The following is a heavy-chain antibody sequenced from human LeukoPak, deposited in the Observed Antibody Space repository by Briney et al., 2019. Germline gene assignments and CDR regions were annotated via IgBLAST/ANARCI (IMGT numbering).Heavy chain of an antibody. CDR2: IYYSGST. CDR3: ARDLDYDYVWGSYRYIDY. V-gene: IGHV4-39*07. D-gene: IGHD3-16*02. Sequence: SSETLSLTCTVSGGSISSSSYYWGWIRQPPGKGLEWIGSIYYSGSTYYNPSLKSRVTISVDTSKNQFSLKLSSVTAADTAVYYCARDLDYDYVWGSYRYIDYWGQGTLVTVSS. J-gene: IGHJ4*02. CDR1: GGSISSSSYY.